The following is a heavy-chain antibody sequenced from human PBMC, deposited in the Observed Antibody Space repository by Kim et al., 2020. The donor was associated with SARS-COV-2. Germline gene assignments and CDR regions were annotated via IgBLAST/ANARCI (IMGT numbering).Heavy chain of an antibody. CDR1: GFTVSSNY. V-gene: IGHV3-53*01. J-gene: IGHJ6*02. Sequence: GGSLRLSCAASGFTVSSNYMSWVRQAPGKGLEWVSVIYSGGSTYYADSVKGRFTISRDNSKNTLYLQMNSLRAEDTAVYYCAIDDRVYGMDVWGQGTTVTVSS. CDR2: IYSGGST. CDR3: AIDDRVYGMDV.